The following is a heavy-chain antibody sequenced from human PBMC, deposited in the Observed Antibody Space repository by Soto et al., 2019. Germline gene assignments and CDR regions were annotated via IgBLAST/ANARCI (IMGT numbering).Heavy chain of an antibody. CDR2: ISYDGSNK. D-gene: IGHD3-22*01. J-gene: IGHJ4*02. CDR3: AKDQFPQYYYDSSGYLPFDY. CDR1: GFTFSSYG. V-gene: IGHV3-30*18. Sequence: QVQLVESGGGVVQPGRSLRLSCAASGFTFSSYGMHWVRQAPGKGLEWVAVISYDGSNKYYADSVKGRFTISRDNSKNTLYLQMNSLRAEDTAVYYCAKDQFPQYYYDSSGYLPFDYWGQGTLVTVSS.